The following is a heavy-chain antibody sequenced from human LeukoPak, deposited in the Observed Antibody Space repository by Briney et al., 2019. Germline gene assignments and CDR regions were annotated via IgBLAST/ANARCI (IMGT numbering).Heavy chain of an antibody. V-gene: IGHV1-8*01. CDR1: GYTFTSYD. D-gene: IGHD3-10*01. CDR3: ARGQYYGSGSYFTYYYYGMDV. J-gene: IGHJ6*02. Sequence: GASVKVSCKASGYTFTSYDINWVRQATGQGLEWMGWMNPNSGNTGYAQKFRGRVTMTRNTSISTAYMELSSLRSEDTAVYYCARGQYYGSGSYFTYYYYGMDVWGQGTTVTVSS. CDR2: MNPNSGNT.